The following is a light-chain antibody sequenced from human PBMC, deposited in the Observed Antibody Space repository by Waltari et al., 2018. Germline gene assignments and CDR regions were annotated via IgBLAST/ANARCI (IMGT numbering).Light chain of an antibody. CDR1: QSVSSY. V-gene: IGKV1-39*01. J-gene: IGKJ4*01. Sequence: DIQMTQSPSSLSASVGDRVTITCRASQSVSSYLNWYQQKPGKAPKLLIYAASSLQIGVPSRFSGSGSGTDFTLIISSLQPEDFATYYCQQSYSTPAFGGGTKVEIK. CDR2: AAS. CDR3: QQSYSTPA.